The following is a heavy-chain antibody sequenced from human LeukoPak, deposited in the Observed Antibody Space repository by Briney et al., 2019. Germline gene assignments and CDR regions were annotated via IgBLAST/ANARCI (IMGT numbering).Heavy chain of an antibody. D-gene: IGHD3-16*02. Sequence: PSETLSLTCTVSGGSISSGGYYWSWIRQHPGKGLEWIAYIYYTGSTYYNPSLKSRVTISVDTSKNQFSLKLSSVTAADTAVYYCARHGPPYYDYVWGSYRYPSGIDYWGQGTLVTVSS. V-gene: IGHV4-31*03. CDR2: IYYTGST. CDR3: ARHGPPYYDYVWGSYRYPSGIDY. J-gene: IGHJ4*02. CDR1: GGSISSGGYY.